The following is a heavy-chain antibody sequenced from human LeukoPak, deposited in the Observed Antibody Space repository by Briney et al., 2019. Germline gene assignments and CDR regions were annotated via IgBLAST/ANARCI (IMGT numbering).Heavy chain of an antibody. CDR1: GGSFRGYY. Sequence: PSETLSLTCAVYGGSFRGYYWSWIRQPPGKGLEWIGEINHSGSTNYNPSLKSRVTISVDTSKNQFSLKLSSVTAADTAVYYCARSTPITMVRGVTVDYWGQGTLVTVSS. CDR2: INHSGST. V-gene: IGHV4-34*01. CDR3: ARSTPITMVRGVTVDY. J-gene: IGHJ4*02. D-gene: IGHD3-10*01.